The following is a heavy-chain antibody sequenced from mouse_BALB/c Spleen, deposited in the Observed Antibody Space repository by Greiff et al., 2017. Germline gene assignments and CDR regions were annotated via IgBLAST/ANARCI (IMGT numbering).Heavy chain of an antibody. CDR3: ARDRRLRPFDY. CDR2: IWAGGST. D-gene: IGHD2-4*01. J-gene: IGHJ2*01. Sequence: GKLVESGPGLVAPSQSLSITCTVSGFSLTSYGVHWVRQPPGKGLEWLGVIWAGGSTNYNSALMSRLSISKDNSKSQVFLKMNSLQTDDTAMYYCARDRRLRPFDYWGQGTTLTVSS. V-gene: IGHV2-9*02. CDR1: GFSLTSYG.